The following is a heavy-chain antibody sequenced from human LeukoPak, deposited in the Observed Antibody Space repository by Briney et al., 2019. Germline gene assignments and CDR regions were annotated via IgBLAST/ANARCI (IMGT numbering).Heavy chain of an antibody. CDR3: ASIAADAPYYYYYYMDV. CDR2: ISADNGNT. Sequence: ASVKVSCKASGYTFTSYGISWVRQAPGQGLEWMGWISADNGNTNYAQKLQGRVTMTTDTSTSTAYMELRSLRSDDTAVYYCASIAADAPYYYYYYMDVWGKGTTVTVSS. J-gene: IGHJ6*03. D-gene: IGHD6-13*01. CDR1: GYTFTSYG. V-gene: IGHV1-18*01.